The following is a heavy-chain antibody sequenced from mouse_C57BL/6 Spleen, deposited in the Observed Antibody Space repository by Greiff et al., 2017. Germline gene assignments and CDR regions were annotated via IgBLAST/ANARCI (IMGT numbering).Heavy chain of an antibody. Sequence: QVQLQQSGAELARPGASVKLSCKASGYTFTSYGISWVKQRTGQGLEWIGEIYPRSGNTYYNEKFKGKATLTADKSSSKAYMELRSLTSEDSAVYFCARGGYDYDGGSFAYWGQGTLVTVSA. D-gene: IGHD2-4*01. CDR2: IYPRSGNT. J-gene: IGHJ3*01. CDR1: GYTFTSYG. V-gene: IGHV1-81*01. CDR3: ARGGYDYDGGSFAY.